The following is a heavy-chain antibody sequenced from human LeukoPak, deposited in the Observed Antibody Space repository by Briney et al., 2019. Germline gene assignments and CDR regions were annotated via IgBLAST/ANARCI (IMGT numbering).Heavy chain of an antibody. V-gene: IGHV1-69*01. CDR3: ARSPGYSSGWYGDYYYYYMDV. J-gene: IGHJ6*03. CDR2: IIPIFGTA. Sequence: GASVTVSCKASGGTFSSYAISWVRQAPGQGLEWMGGIIPIFGTANYAQKFQGRVTITADESTSTAYMELSSLRSEDTAVYYCARSPGYSSGWYGDYYYYYMDVWGKGTTVTVSS. CDR1: GGTFSSYA. D-gene: IGHD6-19*01.